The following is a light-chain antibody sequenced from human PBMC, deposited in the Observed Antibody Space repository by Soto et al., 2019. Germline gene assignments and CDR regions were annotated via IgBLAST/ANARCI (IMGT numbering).Light chain of an antibody. CDR1: QGISNY. CDR2: AAS. Sequence: DIQMTQSPSSLSASVGDRVTITCRASQGISNYLAWYQQKPGKVPRLLIYAASTLQSGVPSRFSGSGSGTDFTLTISSLQPEDVATYYCQKYNSAPLFTFGPGTKVDIK. J-gene: IGKJ3*01. V-gene: IGKV1-27*01. CDR3: QKYNSAPLFT.